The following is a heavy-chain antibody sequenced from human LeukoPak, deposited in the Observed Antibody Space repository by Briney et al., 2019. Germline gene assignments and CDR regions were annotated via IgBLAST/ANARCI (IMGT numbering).Heavy chain of an antibody. CDR1: GFSFSTYS. J-gene: IGHJ4*02. CDR3: TRDPSDY. CDR2: IGSSPTYT. Sequence: AGGSLRLSCAASGFSFSTYSMNWVRQAPGKGLEWVSSIGSSPTYTFYAASVKGRFTISRDNAKNPLFLQMNSLTAEDTAVYYCTRDPSDYWGQGTLVTVSS. V-gene: IGHV3-21*06.